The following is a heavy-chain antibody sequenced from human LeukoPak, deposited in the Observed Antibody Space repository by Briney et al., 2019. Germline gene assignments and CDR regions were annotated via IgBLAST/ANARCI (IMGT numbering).Heavy chain of an antibody. Sequence: PSETLSLTCTVSGASIRSSDYYWGWIRQPPGKGLEWVGSMYFNGNRYSDPSLKSRVTISEDTSKNQFSLELSSVTAADTALYYCARHRAVAGTYFDDWGQGTLVTVSS. CDR1: GASIRSSDYY. CDR2: MYFNGNR. D-gene: IGHD6-19*01. V-gene: IGHV4-39*01. CDR3: ARHRAVAGTYFDD. J-gene: IGHJ4*02.